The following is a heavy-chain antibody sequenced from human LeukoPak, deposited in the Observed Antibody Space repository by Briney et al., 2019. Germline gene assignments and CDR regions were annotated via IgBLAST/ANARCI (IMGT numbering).Heavy chain of an antibody. CDR1: GFTFSSYT. D-gene: IGHD4-11*01. Sequence: HTGGSLRLSCAASGFTFSSYTMPWVRQAPGKGLEWVAVISYDGNNKYYADSVKGRFTISRDNSKNTLYLQMNSLRAEDTAVYYCAQMYSSYHFDYWGQGTLVTVSS. J-gene: IGHJ4*02. CDR2: ISYDGNNK. V-gene: IGHV3-30-3*01. CDR3: AQMYSSYHFDY.